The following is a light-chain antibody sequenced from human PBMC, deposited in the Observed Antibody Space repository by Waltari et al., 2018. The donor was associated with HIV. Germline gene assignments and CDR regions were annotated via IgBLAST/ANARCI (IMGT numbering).Light chain of an antibody. CDR3: KSYAGSNNPYV. V-gene: IGLV2-8*01. CDR1: TSDVGGYRY. J-gene: IGLJ1*01. Sequence: QSALTQPPSASGSPGQSVTISSTGTTSDVGGYRYVYWYQHHPGKAPKLILYDVSKRPSGVPDRFSGSKSGNTASLTVSWLQADDEADCYCKSYAGSNNPYVFGTGTKVTVL. CDR2: DVS.